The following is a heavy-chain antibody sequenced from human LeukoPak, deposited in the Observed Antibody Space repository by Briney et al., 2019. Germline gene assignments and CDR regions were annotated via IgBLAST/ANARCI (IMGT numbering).Heavy chain of an antibody. V-gene: IGHV1-69*04. CDR2: IIPILGIA. J-gene: IGHJ4*02. D-gene: IGHD4-23*01. CDR1: GGTFSSYA. Sequence: ASVKVSCKASGGTFSSYAISWVRQAPGQGLEWMGRIIPILGIANYAQKFQGRVTITADKSTSTAYMELSSLRSEDTAEYYCARGGSHAVALAFWGQGTLVTVSS. CDR3: ARGGSHAVALAF.